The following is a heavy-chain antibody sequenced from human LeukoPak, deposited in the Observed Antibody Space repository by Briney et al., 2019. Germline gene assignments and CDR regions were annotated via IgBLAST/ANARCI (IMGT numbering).Heavy chain of an antibody. J-gene: IGHJ4*02. Sequence: SQTLSLTCTVSGGSISSGDYYWSWIRQPPGNGLEWIGYIYYSGSTYYNPSLKSRVTISVDTSKNQFSLKLSSVTAADTAVYYCARDTPYSNNPVRWGQGTLVTVSS. CDR1: GGSISSGDYY. CDR3: ARDTPYSNNPVR. V-gene: IGHV4-30-4*08. D-gene: IGHD4-11*01. CDR2: IYYSGST.